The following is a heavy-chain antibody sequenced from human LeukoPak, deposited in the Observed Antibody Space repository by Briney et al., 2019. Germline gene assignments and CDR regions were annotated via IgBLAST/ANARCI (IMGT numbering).Heavy chain of an antibody. CDR1: GFTFSSYA. D-gene: IGHD4-17*01. Sequence: PGGSLRLSCAASGFTFSSYAMSWVRQAPGKGLEWVSVVSGSGVSTYYADSVKGRFTISRDNSKSTVYLQMNSLRADDTAVYYCAKERQTGDYFTSDFWGQGTLVTVSS. V-gene: IGHV3-23*01. J-gene: IGHJ4*02. CDR3: AKERQTGDYFTSDF. CDR2: VSGSGVST.